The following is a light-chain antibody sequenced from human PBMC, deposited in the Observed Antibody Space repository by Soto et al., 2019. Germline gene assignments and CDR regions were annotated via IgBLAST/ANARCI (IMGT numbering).Light chain of an antibody. CDR3: QHYGTSTT. V-gene: IGKV3-20*01. J-gene: IGKJ1*01. Sequence: EIVLTQSPGTLSLSPGERATLSCRASQSFSNNYLAWYQQKPGQAPRLLIYGAASWATAIPDRCIGSGSGTDFTLTISRLEPEDFAVYYCQHYGTSTTFGQGTKVEVK. CDR2: GAA. CDR1: QSFSNNY.